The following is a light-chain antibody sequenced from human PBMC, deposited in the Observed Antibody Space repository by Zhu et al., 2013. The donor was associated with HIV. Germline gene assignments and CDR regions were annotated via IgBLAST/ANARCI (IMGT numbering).Light chain of an antibody. CDR1: SSDVGSYNL. CDR3: YSYAGSSTFV. J-gene: IGLJ1*01. V-gene: IGLV2-23*02. CDR2: EVS. Sequence: QSALTQPASVSGSPGQSITISCTGTSSDVGSYNLVSWYQQHPGKAPKLMIYEVSKRTSGVSNRFSGSKSGNTASLTISGLQAEDEADYYCYSYAGSSTFVFGTGTKVTVL.